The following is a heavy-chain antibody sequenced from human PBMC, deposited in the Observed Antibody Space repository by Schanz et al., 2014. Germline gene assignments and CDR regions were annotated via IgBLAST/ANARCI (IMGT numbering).Heavy chain of an antibody. CDR1: GFTFSSYA. CDR3: ARENLNWEAFDI. Sequence: EVQLVESGGGLIQPGGSLRLSCAASGFTFSSYAMSWVRQAPGKGLEWVSAISGSGGDTYYADSVKGRFTISRDNAKNSLYLEMTSLRGEDTAVYYCARENLNWEAFDIWGRGTVVTVSS. D-gene: IGHD7-27*01. J-gene: IGHJ3*02. V-gene: IGHV3-23*04. CDR2: ISGSGGDT.